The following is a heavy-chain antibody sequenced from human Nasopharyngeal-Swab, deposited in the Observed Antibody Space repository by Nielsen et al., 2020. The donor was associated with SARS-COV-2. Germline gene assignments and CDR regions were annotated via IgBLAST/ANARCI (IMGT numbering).Heavy chain of an antibody. CDR3: ARDSPWQELDY. J-gene: IGHJ4*02. V-gene: IGHV3-74*01. Sequence: GGSLRLSCAASGFSFSIYWMHWVRQSPGKGLVWVSGISSDESTTTYADSVKGRFTISRDNTKNTLYLQMNSLRAEDTAVYYCARDSPWQELDYWGQGTLVTVSS. CDR1: GFSFSIYW. CDR2: ISSDESTT. D-gene: IGHD1-1*01.